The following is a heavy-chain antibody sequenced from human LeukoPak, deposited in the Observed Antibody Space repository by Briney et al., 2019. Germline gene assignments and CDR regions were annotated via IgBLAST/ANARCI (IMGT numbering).Heavy chain of an antibody. D-gene: IGHD3-9*01. V-gene: IGHV3-15*01. CDR1: GFTFSNAW. CDR3: TTQVPRGYDILTGPWY. J-gene: IGHJ4*02. CDR2: IKSKTDGGTT. Sequence: KTGGSLRLSCAASGFTFSNAWMSWVRQAPGKGLEWVGRIKSKTDGGTTDYAAPVKGRLTISRDDSKNTLYLQMNSLKTEDTAVYYCTTQVPRGYDILTGPWYWGQGTLVTVSS.